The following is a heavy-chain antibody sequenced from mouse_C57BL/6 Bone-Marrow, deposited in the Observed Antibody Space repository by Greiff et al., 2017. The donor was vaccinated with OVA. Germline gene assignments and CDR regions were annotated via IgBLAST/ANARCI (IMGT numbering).Heavy chain of an antibody. V-gene: IGHV1-59*01. J-gene: IGHJ4*01. D-gene: IGHD2-2*01. CDR1: GYTFTSYW. Sequence: QVQLQQPGAELVRPGTSVKLSCKASGYTFTSYWMHWVKQRPGQGLEWIGVIDPSDSYTNYNQKFKGKATLTADKSSSTAYMQLSSLTSEDSAVYFCARLVRRAMDYWGQGTSVTVSS. CDR3: ARLVRRAMDY. CDR2: IDPSDSYT.